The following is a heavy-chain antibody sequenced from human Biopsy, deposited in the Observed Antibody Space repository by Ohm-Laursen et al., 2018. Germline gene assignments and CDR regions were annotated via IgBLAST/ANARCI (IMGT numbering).Heavy chain of an antibody. Sequence: SLRLSCTASGFTFRSYAMSWVRQAPGKGLEWVSGIGGSGGSTYYADSVRGRFTISRDNSESTLYLQMNSLRADDTAVYHCAKAPCTQFGSGARRDPFDKWGQGTTVTVSS. D-gene: IGHD3-10*01. CDR2: IGGSGGST. CDR3: AKAPCTQFGSGARRDPFDK. J-gene: IGHJ3*02. V-gene: IGHV3-23*01. CDR1: GFTFRSYA.